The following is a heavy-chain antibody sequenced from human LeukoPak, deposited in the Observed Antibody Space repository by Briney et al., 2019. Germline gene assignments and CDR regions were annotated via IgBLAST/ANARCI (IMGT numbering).Heavy chain of an antibody. V-gene: IGHV4-34*01. CDR3: ARGERITIFGVVINGSLDY. CDR2: INHSGST. J-gene: IGHJ4*02. Sequence: SETLSLTRAVYGGSFSGYYWSWIRQPPGKGLEWIGEINHSGSTNYNPSLKSRVTISVDTSKNQFSLKLSSVTAADTAVYYCARGERITIFGVVINGSLDYWGQGTLVTVSS. D-gene: IGHD3-3*01. CDR1: GGSFSGYY.